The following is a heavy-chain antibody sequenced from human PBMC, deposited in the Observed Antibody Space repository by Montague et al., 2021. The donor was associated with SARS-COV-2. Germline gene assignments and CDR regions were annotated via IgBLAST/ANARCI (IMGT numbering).Heavy chain of an antibody. V-gene: IGHV4-59*01. CDR1: GGPISGYY. D-gene: IGHD3-3*01. Sequence: SETLSLTCTVSGGPISGYYWSWIRQPPGKGLEWIGYIYYSGSTNYNPSLKSRVTISVDTSKNQFSLKLSSVTAADTAVYYCASQVPDFWSGIDYWGQGTLVTVSS. CDR2: IYYSGST. J-gene: IGHJ4*02. CDR3: ASQVPDFWSGIDY.